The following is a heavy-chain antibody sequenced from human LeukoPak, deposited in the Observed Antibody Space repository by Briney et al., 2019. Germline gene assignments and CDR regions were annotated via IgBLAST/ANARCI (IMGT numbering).Heavy chain of an antibody. CDR3: ARDRYGSGSRYYYGVDV. CDR2: IWYDGSNK. CDR1: GFTFSSYG. Sequence: PGRSLRLSCAASGFTFSSYGMHWVRQAPGKGLEWAAVIWYDGSNKYYADSVKGRFTISRDNSKNTLYLQMNSLRAEDTAVYYCARDRYGSGSRYYYGVDVWGKGTTVTVSS. V-gene: IGHV3-33*01. D-gene: IGHD3-10*01. J-gene: IGHJ6*04.